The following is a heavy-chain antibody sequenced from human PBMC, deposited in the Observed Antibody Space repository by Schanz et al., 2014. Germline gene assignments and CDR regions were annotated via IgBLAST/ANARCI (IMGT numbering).Heavy chain of an antibody. CDR1: GYTFTSYG. D-gene: IGHD6-13*01. J-gene: IGHJ4*01. CDR3: AREQIMAAAGLVDY. Sequence: QVQLVQSGAEVKKPGASVRVSCKASGYTFTSYGISWVRQAPGQGLEWVGWISVYNHNKEYDQKFQGRVTMTTDTSTSTAYMALTDLRSDDTAVYYCAREQIMAAAGLVDYWGHGTLVTVSS. V-gene: IGHV1-18*01. CDR2: ISVYNHNK.